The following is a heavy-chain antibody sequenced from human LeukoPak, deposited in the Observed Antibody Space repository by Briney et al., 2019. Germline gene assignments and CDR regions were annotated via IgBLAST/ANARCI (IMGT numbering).Heavy chain of an antibody. J-gene: IGHJ4*02. CDR3: ARDRGVRGAVYYFDY. D-gene: IGHD3-10*01. CDR1: GFTFDDYT. CDR2: ISWDGGST. V-gene: IGHV3-43*01. Sequence: GGSLRLSCAASGFTFDDYTMHWVRQAPGKGLEWVSLISWDGGSTYYADSVKGRFTISRDNSKNSLYLQMNSLRAEDTAVYYCARDRGVRGAVYYFDYWGQGTLVTVSS.